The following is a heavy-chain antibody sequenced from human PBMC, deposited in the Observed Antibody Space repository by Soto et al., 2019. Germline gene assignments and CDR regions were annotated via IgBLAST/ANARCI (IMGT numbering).Heavy chain of an antibody. CDR3: AATLAARSVTYY. J-gene: IGHJ4*02. V-gene: IGHV3-21*01. CDR2: ISSSSSYI. CDR1: GFTFSSYS. D-gene: IGHD6-6*01. Sequence: PGGSLRLSCAASGFTFSSYSMNWVRQAPGKGLEWVSSISSSSSYIYYADSVKGRFTISRDNAKNSLYLQMNSLRAEDTAVYYCAATLAARSVTYYWGQGTLVTVSS.